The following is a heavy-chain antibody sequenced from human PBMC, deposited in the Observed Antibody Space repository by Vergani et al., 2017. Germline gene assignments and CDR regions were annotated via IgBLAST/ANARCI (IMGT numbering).Heavy chain of an antibody. CDR3: ARGVLYSGYDYVEGFDY. D-gene: IGHD5-12*01. V-gene: IGHV1-69*06. CDR2: IIPIFGTA. CDR1: GGTFSSYA. Sequence: QVQLVQSGAEVKKPGSSVKVSCKASGGTFSSYAISWVRQAPGQGLEWMGGIIPIFGTANYAQKFQGRVTMTRNTSISTAYMELSSLRSEDTAVYYCARGVLYSGYDYVEGFDYWGQGTLVTVSS. J-gene: IGHJ4*02.